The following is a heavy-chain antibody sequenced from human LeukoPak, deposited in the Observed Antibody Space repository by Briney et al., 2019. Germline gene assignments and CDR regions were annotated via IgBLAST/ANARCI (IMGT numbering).Heavy chain of an antibody. CDR1: GGTFSSYA. D-gene: IGHD6-6*01. J-gene: IGHJ4*02. CDR3: ATVGAARSLWY. CDR2: IIPIFGTA. Sequence: SVKVSCKASGGTFSSYAISWVRQAPGQGLEWMGGIIPIFGTANYAQKFQGRVTMTRDTSISTAYMELSRLRSEDTAVYYCATVGAARSLWYWGQGTLVTVSS. V-gene: IGHV1-69*05.